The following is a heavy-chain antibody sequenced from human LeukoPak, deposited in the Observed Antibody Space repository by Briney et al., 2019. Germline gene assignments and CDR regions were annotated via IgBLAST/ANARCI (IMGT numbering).Heavy chain of an antibody. CDR3: ASPGGYCSGGSCYSGAFDI. CDR1: GYTFTSYY. J-gene: IGHJ3*02. V-gene: IGHV1-46*01. D-gene: IGHD2-15*01. Sequence: ASVKVSCKASGYTFTSYYMHWVRQAPGQGLEWMGIINPSGGSTSYAQKFQGRATMTRDTSTSTVYMELSSLRSEDTAVYYCASPGGYCSGGSCYSGAFDIWGQGTMVTVSS. CDR2: INPSGGST.